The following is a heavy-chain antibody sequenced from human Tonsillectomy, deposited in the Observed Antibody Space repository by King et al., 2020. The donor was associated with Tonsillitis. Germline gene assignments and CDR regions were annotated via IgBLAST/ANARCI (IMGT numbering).Heavy chain of an antibody. CDR3: AKEKYDFWSGYYRYYYMDV. D-gene: IGHD3-3*01. V-gene: IGHV4-34*01. J-gene: IGHJ6*03. CDR2: INHSGST. Sequence: VQLQQWGAGLLKPSETLSLTCAVYGGSFSGYYWSWIRQPPGKVLEWFGEINHSGSTNYNPSLKSRVTISVDTSKNQFSLKLSSVTAADTAVYYCAKEKYDFWSGYYRYYYMDVWGKGTTVTVSS. CDR1: GGSFSGYY.